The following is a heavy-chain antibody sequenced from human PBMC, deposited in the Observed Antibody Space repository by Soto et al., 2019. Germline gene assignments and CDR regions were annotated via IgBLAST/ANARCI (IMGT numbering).Heavy chain of an antibody. V-gene: IGHV1-46*01. CDR2: INPSGGST. CDR3: ARDGTMIVRSGTTGLDY. D-gene: IGHD3-22*01. CDR1: GYTFTIYY. J-gene: IGHJ4*02. Sequence: SVKVSCKASGYTFTIYYMHWVRQAPGQGLEWMGIINPSGGSTSYAQKFQGRVTMTRDTSTSTVYMELSSLRSEDTAVYYCARDGTMIVRSGTTGLDYWGQGTLVTVSS.